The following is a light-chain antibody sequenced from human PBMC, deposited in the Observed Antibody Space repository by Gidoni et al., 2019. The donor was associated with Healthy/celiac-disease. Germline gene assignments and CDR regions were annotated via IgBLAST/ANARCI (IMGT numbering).Light chain of an antibody. CDR2: WAS. CDR3: QQYYSTPFT. V-gene: IGKV4-1*01. J-gene: IGKJ3*01. CDR1: QSVLYSSNNKNY. Sequence: DIVMTQSPASPAVSLGERATINCKSSQSVLYSSNNKNYLAWYQQKPGQPPKLLIYWASTRESGVPDRFSGSGSGTDFTLTISSLQAEDVAVYYCQQYYSTPFTFGPGTKVDIK.